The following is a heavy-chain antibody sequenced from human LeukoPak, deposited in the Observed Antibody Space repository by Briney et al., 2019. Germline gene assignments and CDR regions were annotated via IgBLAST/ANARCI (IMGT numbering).Heavy chain of an antibody. D-gene: IGHD6-19*01. CDR3: AREASGSSGWYPWWFDP. V-gene: IGHV1-69*05. J-gene: IGHJ5*02. Sequence: ASVKVSCKASGGTFSSYAISWVRQAPGQGLEWMGGIIPIFGTANYAQKFQGRVTITTDESTSTAYTELSSLRSEDTAVYYCAREASGSSGWYPWWFDPWGQGTLVTVPS. CDR2: IIPIFGTA. CDR1: GGTFSSYA.